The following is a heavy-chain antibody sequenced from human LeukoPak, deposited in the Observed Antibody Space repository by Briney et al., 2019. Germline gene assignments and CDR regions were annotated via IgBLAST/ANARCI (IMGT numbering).Heavy chain of an antibody. J-gene: IGHJ3*02. CDR3: AALGATSHDAFDI. V-gene: IGHV3-30-3*01. D-gene: IGHD1-26*01. CDR2: ISYDGSNK. CDR1: GFTFSSYA. Sequence: GGSLRLSCAASGFTFSSYAMHWVRQAPGKGLEWVAVISYDGSNKYYADSVKGRFTISRDNSKNTLYLQMNSLRAEDTAVYYCAALGATSHDAFDIWGQGTMVTVSS.